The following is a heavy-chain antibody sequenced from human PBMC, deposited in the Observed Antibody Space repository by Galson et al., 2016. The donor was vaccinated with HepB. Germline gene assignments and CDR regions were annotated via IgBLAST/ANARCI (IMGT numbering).Heavy chain of an antibody. D-gene: IGHD6-19*01. Sequence: SLRLSCAASGFAFSNYGMQWVRQIPGKGLEWLAVVAHDGSISYYADSVKGRFTISRDNSKNTLYLQMNSLGIEDTAVYYCAKGPHERVSGWYFVHWGQGTLVTVSS. CDR1: GFAFSNYG. CDR3: AKGPHERVSGWYFVH. CDR2: VAHDGSIS. V-gene: IGHV3-30*18. J-gene: IGHJ4*02.